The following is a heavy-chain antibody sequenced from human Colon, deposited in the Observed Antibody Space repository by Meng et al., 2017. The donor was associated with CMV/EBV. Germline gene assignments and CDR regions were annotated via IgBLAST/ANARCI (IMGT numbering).Heavy chain of an antibody. CDR1: GYTFTTSG. V-gene: IGHV1-18*01. CDR2: ISAYNGNT. Sequence: QVQLVQSGTEVRKPGASVRVSCKASGYTFTTSGINWVRQAPGQGLEWLGWISAYNGNTDYAQKFQGRVSMTTDTSTGTAYMELTSLRSDDTAVYYCARGGLRYCVGTDCYRHKTLDSWGQGTLVTVSS. J-gene: IGHJ4*02. D-gene: IGHD2-21*01. CDR3: ARGGLRYCVGTDCYRHKTLDS.